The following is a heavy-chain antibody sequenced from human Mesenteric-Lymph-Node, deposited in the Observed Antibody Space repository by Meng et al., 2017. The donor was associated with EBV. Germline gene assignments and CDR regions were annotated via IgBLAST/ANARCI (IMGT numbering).Heavy chain of an antibody. D-gene: IGHD1-1*01. J-gene: IGHJ4*02. CDR1: GGSVTSGSYY. Sequence: QGQPQESGPGLVKTSETLSLTCTVSGGSVTSGSYYWNWIRQPPGKRLEWIGYIHYSGSTNYNPSLKSQITISVDTSKNQLSLRVSHVTAADTAVYYCARGRRGVQYFDFWGQGALVTVSS. CDR2: IHYSGST. V-gene: IGHV4-61*01. CDR3: ARGRRGVQYFDF.